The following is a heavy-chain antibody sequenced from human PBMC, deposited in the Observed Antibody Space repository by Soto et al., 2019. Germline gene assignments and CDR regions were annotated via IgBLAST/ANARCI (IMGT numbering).Heavy chain of an antibody. V-gene: IGHV3-7*03. CDR3: AGWGGHDYNY. CDR1: GFTFTDFY. D-gene: IGHD4-4*01. Sequence: EVQLVQSGGGLVQPGGSLRLSCVGSGFTFTDFYMNWVRQAPGKGLEWVANIRPDGTETNYAESVKGRFTTSRDNAKNSLFLQMNSLRADDTTVYYCAGWGGHDYNYWAQGSLVTVSS. J-gene: IGHJ4*02. CDR2: IRPDGTET.